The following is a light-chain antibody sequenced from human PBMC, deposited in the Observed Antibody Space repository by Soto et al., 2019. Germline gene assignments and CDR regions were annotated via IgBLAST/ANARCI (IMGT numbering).Light chain of an antibody. CDR2: SYN. CDR3: AAWDDSLNGYV. CDR1: SSNIGSNT. V-gene: IGLV1-44*01. J-gene: IGLJ1*01. Sequence: QAVLTQPPSASGTPGQRVTNSCSGSSSNIGSNTVNWYQQLPGTAPKLLIYSYNQRPSGVPDRFSGSKSVTSASLAISGLQSEDEADYYCAAWDDSLNGYVFETGTKLTVL.